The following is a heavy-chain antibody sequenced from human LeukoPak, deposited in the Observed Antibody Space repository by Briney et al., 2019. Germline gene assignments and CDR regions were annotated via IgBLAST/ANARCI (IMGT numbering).Heavy chain of an antibody. D-gene: IGHD2/OR15-2a*01. CDR2: IYYSGST. Sequence: PSETLSLTCTVSGGSISSGGYYWSWIRQHPGKGLEWIGYIYYSGSTYYNPSLKSRVTISVDTSKSQFSLKLSSVTAADTAVYYCARDPSFDEDGVPLPSHAFDIWGQGTMVTVSS. CDR3: ARDPSFDEDGVPLPSHAFDI. CDR1: GGSISSGGYY. V-gene: IGHV4-31*03. J-gene: IGHJ3*02.